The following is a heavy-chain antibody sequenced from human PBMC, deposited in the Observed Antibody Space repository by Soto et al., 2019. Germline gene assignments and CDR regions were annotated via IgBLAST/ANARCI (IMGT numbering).Heavy chain of an antibody. D-gene: IGHD3-3*01. Sequence: ASVKVSCKASGYTFTGYYMHWVRQAPGQGLEWMGWINPNSGGTNYAQKFQGRVTMTRDTSISTAYMELSRLRSDDTAVYYCARVDLWRGRVFDNWGEGVLVTVSS. J-gene: IGHJ4*02. V-gene: IGHV1-2*02. CDR1: GYTFTGYY. CDR2: INPNSGGT. CDR3: ARVDLWRGRVFDN.